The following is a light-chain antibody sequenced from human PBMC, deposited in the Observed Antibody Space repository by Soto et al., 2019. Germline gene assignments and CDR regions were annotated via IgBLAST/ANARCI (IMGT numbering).Light chain of an antibody. CDR2: DAS. Sequence: EIVLTQSPATLSLSPGERATLSCRASQSVSSYLAWYQQKPGQAPRLLIYDASNRATGIPARFSGSGSGTDFTLTISCLEPEDFAVYYCQQRSNGPGTFGQGTKREIK. CDR1: QSVSSY. CDR3: QQRSNGPGT. J-gene: IGKJ2*01. V-gene: IGKV3-11*01.